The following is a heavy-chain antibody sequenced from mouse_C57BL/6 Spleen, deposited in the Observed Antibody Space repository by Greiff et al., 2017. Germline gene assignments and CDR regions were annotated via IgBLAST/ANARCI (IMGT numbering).Heavy chain of an antibody. Sequence: VQLQQSWAELVRPGASVKLSCKASGYTFTDYYINWVKQRPGQGLEWIARIYPGSGNTYYNEKFKGKATLTAEKSSSTAYMQLSSLTSEDSAVYFCARCLLPQYFDVWGTGTTVTVSS. V-gene: IGHV1-76*01. CDR3: ARCLLPQYFDV. CDR2: IYPGSGNT. J-gene: IGHJ1*03. D-gene: IGHD2-10*01. CDR1: GYTFTDYY.